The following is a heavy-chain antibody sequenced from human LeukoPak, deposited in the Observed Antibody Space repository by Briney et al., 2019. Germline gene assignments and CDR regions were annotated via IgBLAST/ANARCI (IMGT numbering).Heavy chain of an antibody. Sequence: SETLSLTCTVSGGSISSYYWSWIRQPPGKGLEWIGYIYYSGSTNYNPSLKSRVTISVDTSKNQFSLKLSSVTAADTAVYYCARDISMGSSAYKVSGMDVWGQGTTVTVSS. V-gene: IGHV4-59*01. J-gene: IGHJ6*02. D-gene: IGHD6-19*01. CDR1: GGSISSYY. CDR3: ARDISMGSSAYKVSGMDV. CDR2: IYYSGST.